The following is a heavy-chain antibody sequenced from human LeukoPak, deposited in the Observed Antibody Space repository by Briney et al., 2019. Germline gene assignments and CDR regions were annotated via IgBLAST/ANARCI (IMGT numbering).Heavy chain of an antibody. CDR1: GFTFSSHW. Sequence: PGGSLRLSCEASGFTFSSHWMHWVRQVPGKGLVWVSHINGDGSSVGYADSVKGRFAVSRDNAKNTLYLHMSSLRAEDTAVYYCARDEVGATPIDYWGQGTLVTVSS. CDR2: INGDGSSV. J-gene: IGHJ4*02. V-gene: IGHV3-74*01. CDR3: ARDEVGATPIDY. D-gene: IGHD1-26*01.